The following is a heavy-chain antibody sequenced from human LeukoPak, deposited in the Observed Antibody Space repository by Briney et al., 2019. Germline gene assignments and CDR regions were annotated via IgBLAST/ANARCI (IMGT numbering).Heavy chain of an antibody. Sequence: GGSLRLSCAASGFTFSDHYMDWVRLAPGKGLEWVGRTRNKANSYTTEYAASVKGRFTISRDDSRNSLYLQMNSLKSEDTAVYNCVRVVHITANYPFDYWGQGTLVTVSS. D-gene: IGHD2-21*01. CDR1: GFTFSDHY. V-gene: IGHV3-72*01. J-gene: IGHJ4*02. CDR3: VRVVHITANYPFDY. CDR2: TRNKANSYTT.